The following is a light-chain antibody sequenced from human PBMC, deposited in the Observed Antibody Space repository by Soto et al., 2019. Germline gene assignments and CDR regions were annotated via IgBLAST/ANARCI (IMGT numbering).Light chain of an antibody. CDR2: DAS. Sequence: DIQLTQSPSFLSASVGDRVIITCRASQGISSYLAWYQQKPGKAPKLLIYDASNLETGVPSRFSGSGSGTDFTFTISSLQPEDIATYYCQQYDNLPATFGQGTKVEIK. J-gene: IGKJ1*01. CDR3: QQYDNLPAT. V-gene: IGKV1-33*01. CDR1: QGISSY.